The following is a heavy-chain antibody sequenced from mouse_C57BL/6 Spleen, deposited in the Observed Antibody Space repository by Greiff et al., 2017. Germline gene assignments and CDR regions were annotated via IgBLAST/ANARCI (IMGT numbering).Heavy chain of an antibody. CDR1: GFTFSSYA. D-gene: IGHD2-12*01. Sequence: EVQLVESGGGLVKPGGSLKLSCAASGFTFSSYAMSWVRQTPEKRLEWVATISDGGSYTYYPDNVKGRFTISRDNAKNNLYLQMSHLKSEDTAMYYCARGYDVDYAMDYWGQGTSVTVSS. J-gene: IGHJ4*01. CDR2: ISDGGSYT. CDR3: ARGYDVDYAMDY. V-gene: IGHV5-4*01.